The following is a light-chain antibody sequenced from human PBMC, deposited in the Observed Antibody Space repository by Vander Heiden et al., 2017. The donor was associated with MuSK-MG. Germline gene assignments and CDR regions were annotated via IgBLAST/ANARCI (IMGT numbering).Light chain of an antibody. V-gene: IGKV1-39*01. Sequence: DIQLTTYPSSLSASVGDRVTITCRASQSISSYLNWYQEKPGKGPKLLIYAASSLESGVPSRFSGSGSGTDFTLTISSLQPEDVAAYFCQQGYSAFFTFGPGTKVDIK. CDR1: QSISSY. J-gene: IGKJ3*01. CDR3: QQGYSAFFT. CDR2: AAS.